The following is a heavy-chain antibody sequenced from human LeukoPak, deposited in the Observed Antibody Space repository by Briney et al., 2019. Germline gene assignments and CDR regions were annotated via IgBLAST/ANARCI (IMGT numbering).Heavy chain of an antibody. J-gene: IGHJ4*02. CDR2: ISSSSSYI. Sequence: GGSLRLSCAASGFTFSSYSMNWVRQAPGKGLEWVSSISSSSSYIYYADSVKGRFTISRDNAKNSLYLQMNSLRAEDTAVYYCARSQYNWNYVGYWGQGTLVTVSS. V-gene: IGHV3-21*01. CDR3: ARSQYNWNYVGY. CDR1: GFTFSSYS. D-gene: IGHD1-20*01.